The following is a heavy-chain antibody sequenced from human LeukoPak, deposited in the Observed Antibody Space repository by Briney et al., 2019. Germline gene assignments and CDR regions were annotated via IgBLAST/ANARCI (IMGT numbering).Heavy chain of an antibody. CDR3: ARTYSSPPGAWHYFDY. CDR1: GYTFTSYA. J-gene: IGHJ4*02. D-gene: IGHD6-13*01. V-gene: IGHV7-4-1*02. Sequence: ASVKVSCKASGYTFTSYAMNWVRQAPAQGLEWMGWINTNTGNPTYAQGFTGRFVFSLDTSVSTAYLQISSLKAEDTAVYYCARTYSSPPGAWHYFDYWGQGTLVTVSS. CDR2: INTNTGNP.